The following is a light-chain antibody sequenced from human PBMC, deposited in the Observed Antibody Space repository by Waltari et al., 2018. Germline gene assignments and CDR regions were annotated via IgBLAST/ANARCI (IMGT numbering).Light chain of an antibody. CDR1: QDISRW. Sequence: DIQMTQSPSSVSASVGDRVIITCRASQDISRWLAGYQQTPGKAPKFLIYDASTRESGVPDRFSGSGSGTDFTLTISSLQAEDVAVYYCQQYYSTPWTFGQGTKVEIK. V-gene: IGKV1-27*01. CDR3: QQYYSTPWT. CDR2: DAS. J-gene: IGKJ1*01.